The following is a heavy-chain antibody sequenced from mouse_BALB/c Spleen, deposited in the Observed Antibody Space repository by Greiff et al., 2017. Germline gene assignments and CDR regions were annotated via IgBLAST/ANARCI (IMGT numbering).Heavy chain of an antibody. Sequence: EVMLVESGGGLVKPGGSLKLSCAASGFTFSSYAMSWVRQTPEKRLEWVASISSGGSTYYPDSVKGRFTISRDNARNILYLQMSSLRSEDTAMYYCARDYGPFDYWGQGTTLTVSS. CDR3: ARDYGPFDY. CDR2: ISSGGST. J-gene: IGHJ2*01. V-gene: IGHV5-6-5*01. CDR1: GFTFSSYA. D-gene: IGHD1-2*01.